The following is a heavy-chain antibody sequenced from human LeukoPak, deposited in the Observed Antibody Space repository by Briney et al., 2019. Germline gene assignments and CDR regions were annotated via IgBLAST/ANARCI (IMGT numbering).Heavy chain of an antibody. CDR1: GFTFSTYA. D-gene: IGHD2-15*01. CDR2: ISGSGGST. V-gene: IGHV3-23*01. CDR3: AKSYCSGGRCYSESSYYFDY. J-gene: IGHJ4*02. Sequence: GGSLRLSCAASGFTFSTYAMSWVRQAPGKGLEWVSAISGSGGSTYYADSVKGRFTISRDNSKNTLYLQMNSLRAEDTAVYYCAKSYCSGGRCYSESSYYFDYWGQGTLVTVSS.